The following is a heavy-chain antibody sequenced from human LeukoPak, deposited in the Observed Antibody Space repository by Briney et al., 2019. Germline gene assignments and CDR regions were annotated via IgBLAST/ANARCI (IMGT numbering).Heavy chain of an antibody. V-gene: IGHV3-66*01. D-gene: IGHD2-2*01. CDR2: VYRGGNA. CDR3: ARGGAAAVLTVGFFQP. CDR1: GFTVSSSH. J-gene: IGHJ1*01. Sequence: PGGSLRLSCAASGFTVSSSHMSWVRQAPGKGLEWVSVVYRGGNAYYGDSVKGRFTISRDNSKNTLYLQMNSLRVDDTAVYYCARGGAAAVLTVGFFQPWGQGTLVTVSS.